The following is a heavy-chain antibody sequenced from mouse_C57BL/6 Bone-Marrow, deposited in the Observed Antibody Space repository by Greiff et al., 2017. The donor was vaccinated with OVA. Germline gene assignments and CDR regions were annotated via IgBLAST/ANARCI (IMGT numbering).Heavy chain of an antibody. CDR2: IYPGDGDT. V-gene: IGHV1-80*01. CDR3: ARERLREFAY. J-gene: IGHJ3*01. D-gene: IGHD3-3*01. CDR1: GYAFSSYW. Sequence: QVQLKESGAELVKPGASVKISCKASGYAFSSYWMNWVKQRPGKGLEWIGQIYPGDGDTNYNGKFKGKATLTADKSSSTAYMQLSSLTSEDSAVYFCARERLREFAYWGQGTLVTVSA.